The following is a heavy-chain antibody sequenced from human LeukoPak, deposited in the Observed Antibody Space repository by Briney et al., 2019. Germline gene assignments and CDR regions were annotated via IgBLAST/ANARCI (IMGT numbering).Heavy chain of an antibody. J-gene: IGHJ6*02. CDR2: LSDSGSST. CDR3: AKVPYSDYGSGRPPFMDV. D-gene: IGHD3-10*01. V-gene: IGHV3-23*01. CDR1: GFTFSNYA. Sequence: GGSLRLSCAASGFTFSNYAMSWVRQAPGRGRVWVSTLSDSGSSTYYADSVKGRFTISRDNSKNTLYLQMDSLRVEDTATYYCAKVPYSDYGSGRPPFMDVWGQGTTVAVSS.